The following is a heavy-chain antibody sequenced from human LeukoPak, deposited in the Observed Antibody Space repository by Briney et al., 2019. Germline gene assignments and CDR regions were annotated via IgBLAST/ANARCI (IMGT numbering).Heavy chain of an antibody. CDR2: SYDSWRM. V-gene: IGHV4-4*08. CDR3: ARRIQLWSYWHFDL. D-gene: IGHD1-1*01. J-gene: IGHJ2*01. Sequence: SETLSLTCTVSGDSISRESWSWIRQAPGKGLECIGYSYDSWRMNYNPSLQSRVTISLNTSKNRLSLQLSSVTAADTAVYYCARRIQLWSYWHFDLWGRGTLVTVTS. CDR1: GDSISRES.